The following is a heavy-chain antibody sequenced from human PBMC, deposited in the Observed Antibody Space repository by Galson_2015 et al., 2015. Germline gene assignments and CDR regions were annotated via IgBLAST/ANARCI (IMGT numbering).Heavy chain of an antibody. CDR1: GFTFSSYW. CDR2: IKQDGSEK. CDR3: ARVYSSSWYGLSYFDY. J-gene: IGHJ4*02. V-gene: IGHV3-7*03. D-gene: IGHD6-13*01. Sequence: SLRLSCAASGFTFSSYWMSWVRQAPGKGLEWVANIKQDGSEKYYVDSVKGRFTISRDNAKNSLYLQMNSLRAEDTAVYYCARVYSSSWYGLSYFDYWGQGTLVTVSS.